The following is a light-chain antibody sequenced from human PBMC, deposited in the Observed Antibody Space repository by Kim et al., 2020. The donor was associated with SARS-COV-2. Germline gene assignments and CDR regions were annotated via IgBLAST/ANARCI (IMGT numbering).Light chain of an antibody. V-gene: IGKV1-16*02. CDR2: AAS. J-gene: IGKJ4*01. CDR1: LRIVDD. CDR3: QQYHSHPLT. Sequence: DIQMTQSPSSLSAYVGERVTITCRASLRIVDDVAWLHQKPGKAPKSLLFAASSLHSGVPSKFSGSGSGTDFTLTITNIQPEDVGTYYCQQYHSHPLTFGGGTKLEI.